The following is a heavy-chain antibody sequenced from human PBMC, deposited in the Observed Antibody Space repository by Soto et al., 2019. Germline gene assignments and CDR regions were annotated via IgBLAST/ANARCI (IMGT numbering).Heavy chain of an antibody. V-gene: IGHV4-31*03. D-gene: IGHD3-3*01. CDR3: ARTTSLNKIFGVTHRNWFDP. J-gene: IGHJ5*02. CDR1: GCSISSGGYY. CDR2: IDYNGST. Sequence: TLSLTCTVSGCSISSGGYYWSWIRQHPGKGLEGIMYIDYNGSTYDNPSLNSRVTISVNTSNNQFSLKLSSVTAADTAVYYCARTTSLNKIFGVTHRNWFDPWGQGTLVTVSS.